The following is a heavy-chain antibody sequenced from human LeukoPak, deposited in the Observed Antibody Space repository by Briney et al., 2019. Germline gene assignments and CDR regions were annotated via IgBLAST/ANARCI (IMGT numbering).Heavy chain of an antibody. V-gene: IGHV3-11*01. D-gene: IGHD5-18*01. J-gene: IGHJ4*02. CDR2: ISSSGRTI. CDR3: AKEYGYTYGEFDY. Sequence: PGGSLRLSCAASGITFSDYHMSWIRQAPGKGLEWVSYISSSGRTITYADSVKGRFTISRDNAKNSLYLQMNSLRAEDTAVYYCAKEYGYTYGEFDYWGQGTLVTVSS. CDR1: GITFSDYH.